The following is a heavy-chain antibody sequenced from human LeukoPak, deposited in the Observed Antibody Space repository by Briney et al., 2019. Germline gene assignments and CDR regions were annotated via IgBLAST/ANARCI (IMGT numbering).Heavy chain of an antibody. Sequence: PGGSLRLSCLSSGFTFSSYGMHWVRQAPGKGLEWVAVIWYDGSNKYYADSVKGRFTISRDNSKNTLYLQMNSLRAEDTAVYYCARDGGLLYDSFHYYYYGMDVWGQGTTVTVSS. D-gene: IGHD2-2*02. CDR2: IWYDGSNK. V-gene: IGHV3-33*01. CDR1: GFTFSSYG. CDR3: ARDGGLLYDSFHYYYYGMDV. J-gene: IGHJ6*02.